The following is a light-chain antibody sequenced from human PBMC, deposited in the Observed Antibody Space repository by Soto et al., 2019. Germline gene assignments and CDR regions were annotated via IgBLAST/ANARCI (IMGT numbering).Light chain of an antibody. CDR2: EVY. CDR3: CSYAGGSTYV. Sequence: QSVLTQPASVSGSPGQSITISCTGTSSDVGIYNLVSWYQQHPGKAPKLIIYEVYKRPSGVSNRFSGSKSGDTASLTISGLQAEDEADYYCCSYAGGSTYVFGIGTKVTVL. J-gene: IGLJ1*01. V-gene: IGLV2-23*02. CDR1: SSDVGIYNL.